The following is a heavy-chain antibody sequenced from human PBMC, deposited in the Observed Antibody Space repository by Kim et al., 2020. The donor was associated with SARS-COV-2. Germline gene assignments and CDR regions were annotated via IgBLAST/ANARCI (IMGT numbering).Heavy chain of an antibody. CDR1: GFTFSSYG. D-gene: IGHD2-15*01. J-gene: IGHJ4*02. CDR2: IWYDGSNK. V-gene: IGHV3-33*06. Sequence: GGSLRLCCAPSGFTFSSYGMHWVRQAPGKGLESVAVIWYDGSNKYYADSVKGRFTISRDNSKNTLYLQMNSLRVEDTAVYYCAKDPSGCRGGTCYPDYWGQGILVTVSS. CDR3: AKDPSGCRGGTCYPDY.